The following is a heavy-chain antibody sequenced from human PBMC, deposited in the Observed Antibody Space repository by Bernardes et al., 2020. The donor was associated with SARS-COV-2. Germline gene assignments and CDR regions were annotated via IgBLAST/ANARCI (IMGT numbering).Heavy chain of an antibody. V-gene: IGHV4-34*01. CDR1: GGSFGGYY. D-gene: IGHD2-15*01. Sequence: SETLSLTCAVYGGSFGGYYWSWIRQPPGKGLEWIGEINHSGSTNYNPSLKSRVTISVDTSKNQFSLKLSSVTAADTAVYYCARGCSGGSCYSQYYYGMDVWGQGTTVTVSS. J-gene: IGHJ6*02. CDR2: INHSGST. CDR3: ARGCSGGSCYSQYYYGMDV.